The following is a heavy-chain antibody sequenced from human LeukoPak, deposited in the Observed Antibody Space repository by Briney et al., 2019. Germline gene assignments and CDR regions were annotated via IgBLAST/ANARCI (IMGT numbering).Heavy chain of an antibody. CDR2: ISGSSVYR. Sequence: GGSLRLSCAATGFTSTHYSIHWVRQAPGKGLEWVSCISGSSVYRYYADSVKGRFTISRDNAKNSLYLQMNCLRAEDTAVYYCARVSVAGSVIDAFDMWGQGTMVTVSS. CDR1: GFTSTHYS. V-gene: IGHV3-21*01. J-gene: IGHJ3*02. CDR3: ARVSVAGSVIDAFDM. D-gene: IGHD6-19*01.